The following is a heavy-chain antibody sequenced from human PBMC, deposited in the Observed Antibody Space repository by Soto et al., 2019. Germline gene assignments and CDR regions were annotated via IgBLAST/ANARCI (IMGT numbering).Heavy chain of an antibody. CDR3: ARGGDIVVVPAAQFDY. J-gene: IGHJ4*02. CDR1: GFTVSSNY. D-gene: IGHD2-2*01. V-gene: IGHV3-66*01. CDR2: IYSGGST. Sequence: EVQLVESGGGLVQPGGSLRLSCAASGFTVSSNYMSWVRQAPGKGLEWVSVIYSGGSTYYADSVKGRFTISRDNSKNTLYLQMNILRAEDTAVYYCARGGDIVVVPAAQFDYWGQGTLVTVSS.